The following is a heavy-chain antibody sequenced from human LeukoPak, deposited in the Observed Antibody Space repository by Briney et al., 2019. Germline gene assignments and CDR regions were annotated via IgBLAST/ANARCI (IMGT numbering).Heavy chain of an antibody. CDR3: ARQYYYDSSGPWYFDY. D-gene: IGHD3-22*01. V-gene: IGHV1-69*02. Sequence: ASVTVSRKASAGTLSSYTISWVRQAPGQGLEWMGRIIPILGIANYAQKFQGRVTITADKSTSTAYMELSSLRSEDTAVYYCARQYYYDSSGPWYFDYWGQGTLVTVSS. J-gene: IGHJ4*02. CDR1: AGTLSSYT. CDR2: IIPILGIA.